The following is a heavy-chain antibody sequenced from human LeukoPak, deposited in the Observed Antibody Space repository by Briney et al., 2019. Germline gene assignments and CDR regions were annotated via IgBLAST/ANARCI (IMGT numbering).Heavy chain of an antibody. Sequence: SQTLSLTCAISGDSFSNNSAAWNWIRQSPSRGLEWLGRTYYRSKWYNDYAASVKSRIIINPDTSKNQFSLHLNSVTPDDTAVYYCARAYSFDIWGQGTMVTVSS. CDR3: ARAYSFDI. CDR1: GDSFSNNSAA. D-gene: IGHD1-26*01. J-gene: IGHJ3*02. V-gene: IGHV6-1*01. CDR2: TYYRSKWYN.